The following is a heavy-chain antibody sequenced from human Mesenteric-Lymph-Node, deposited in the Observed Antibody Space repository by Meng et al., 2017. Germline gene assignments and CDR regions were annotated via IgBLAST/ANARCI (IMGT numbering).Heavy chain of an antibody. CDR3: ARTIGGADIVVVPAAYYFDY. CDR2: INHSGST. V-gene: IGHV4-34*01. D-gene: IGHD2-2*01. J-gene: IGHJ4*02. Sequence: QVQLQQWGAGLLKPSETLSLTCAVDGGSFSGYWSWIRQPPGKGLEWIGAINHSGSTNYNPSLKSRVTISVDTSKNQFSLKLSSVTAADTAVYYCARTIGGADIVVVPAAYYFDYWGQGTLVTVSS. CDR1: GGSFSGY.